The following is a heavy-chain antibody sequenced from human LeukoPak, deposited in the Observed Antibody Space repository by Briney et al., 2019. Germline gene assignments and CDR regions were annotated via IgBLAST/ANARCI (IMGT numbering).Heavy chain of an antibody. J-gene: IGHJ5*02. CDR3: ARYAREWELRKGRFDP. D-gene: IGHD1-26*01. CDR2: ISSSGDYR. CDR1: GFTFISYT. V-gene: IGHV3-21*01. Sequence: GSLRLSCAASGFTFISYTMNWVRQAPGKGLEWVSSISSSGDYRDYGESVRGRFTISRDNAKDSLYLQMSSLRADDTAVYYCARYAREWELRKGRFDPWGQGILVSVSS.